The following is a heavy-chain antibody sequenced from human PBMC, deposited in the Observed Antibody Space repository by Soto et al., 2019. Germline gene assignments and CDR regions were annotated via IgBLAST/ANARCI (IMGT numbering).Heavy chain of an antibody. CDR3: AREGPIFIVGATEPLDY. CDR1: GFTFSSYG. CDR2: IWYDGSNK. Sequence: GGSLRLSCAASGFTFSSYGMHWVRQAPGKGLEWVAVIWYDGSNKYYADSVKGRFTISRDNSKNTLYLQMNSLRAEDTAVYYCAREGPIFIVGATEPLDYWGQGTLVTVSS. V-gene: IGHV3-33*01. D-gene: IGHD1-26*01. J-gene: IGHJ4*02.